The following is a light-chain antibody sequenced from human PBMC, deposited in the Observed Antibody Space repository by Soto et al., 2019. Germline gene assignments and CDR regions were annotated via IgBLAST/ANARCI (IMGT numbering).Light chain of an antibody. J-gene: IGKJ4*01. CDR2: AAS. CDR3: QQSYNTPYT. V-gene: IGKV1-39*01. Sequence: DIPMTQSPSSLSASVGDRVTITCRASQYISTFLNWYQQKPGKAPKLLIYAASILQSGVPSTFSGIGSGTDFTLTISSLQPDDFATYYCQQSYNTPYTFGGGTKVEIK. CDR1: QYISTF.